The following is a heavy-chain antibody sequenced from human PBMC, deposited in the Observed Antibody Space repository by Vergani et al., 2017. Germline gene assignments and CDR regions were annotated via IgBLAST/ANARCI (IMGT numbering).Heavy chain of an antibody. V-gene: IGHV1-69*13. D-gene: IGHD6-6*01. CDR1: GGTFSSYA. CDR3: AVGAALLTYTFDI. CDR2: TIPMLGAT. J-gene: IGHJ3*02. Sequence: QVQLVQSGAEVKKPGSSVKVSCKASGGTFSSYAISWVRQAPGQGLEWMGRTIPMLGATNYAQKFQGRVTITADESTSTAYMELSSLISEDTAVYYCAVGAALLTYTFDIWGQGTLVIVSS.